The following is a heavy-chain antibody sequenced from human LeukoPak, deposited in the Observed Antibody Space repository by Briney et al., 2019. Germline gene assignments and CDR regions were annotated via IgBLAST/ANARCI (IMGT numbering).Heavy chain of an antibody. Sequence: ASVKVSCKASGYTFTGYYMHWVRQAPGQGLEWMGWINPNSGGTNYAQKFQGRVTMTRDTSISTAYMELSRLRSDDTAVYYCASLPIAVAGTQNYYMDVWGKGTTVTVSS. CDR2: INPNSGGT. V-gene: IGHV1-2*02. CDR3: ASLPIAVAGTQNYYMDV. J-gene: IGHJ6*03. D-gene: IGHD6-19*01. CDR1: GYTFTGYY.